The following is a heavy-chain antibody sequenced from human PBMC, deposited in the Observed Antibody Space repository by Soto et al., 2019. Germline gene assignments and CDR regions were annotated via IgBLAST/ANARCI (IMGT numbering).Heavy chain of an antibody. CDR3: ARRYYDSSGYADAFDI. D-gene: IGHD3-22*01. J-gene: IGHJ3*02. V-gene: IGHV4-30-2*01. CDR2: IYHSGST. CDR1: GGSISSGGYS. Sequence: PSETLSLTCAVSGGSISSGGYSWIWIRQPPGKGLEWIGYIYHSGSTYYNPSLKSRVTISVDRSKNQFSLKLSSVTAADTAVYYCARRYYDSSGYADAFDIWGQGTMVTVSS.